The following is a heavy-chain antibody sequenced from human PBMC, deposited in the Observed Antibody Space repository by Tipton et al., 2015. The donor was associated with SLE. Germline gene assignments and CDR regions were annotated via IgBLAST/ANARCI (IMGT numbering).Heavy chain of an antibody. CDR2: INHSGST. D-gene: IGHD6-19*01. CDR3: ARRDIAVAGHDAFDI. CDR1: GGSFSGYY. J-gene: IGHJ3*02. Sequence: LRLSCAVYGGSFSGYYWSWIRQPPGKGLEWIGEINHSGSTNYNPSLKSRVTISVDTSKNQFSLKLSSVTAADTAVYYCARRDIAVAGHDAFDIWGQGTMVTVSS. V-gene: IGHV4-34*01.